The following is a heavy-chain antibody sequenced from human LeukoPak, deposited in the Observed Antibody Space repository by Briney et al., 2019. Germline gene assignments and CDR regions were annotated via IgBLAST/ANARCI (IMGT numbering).Heavy chain of an antibody. Sequence: KFQGRVTITRDTSASTAYMELSSLRSEDTAVYYCARDRAKGRGNLFDYWGQGTLVTVSS. D-gene: IGHD4-23*01. CDR3: ARDRAKGRGNLFDY. V-gene: IGHV1-3*01. J-gene: IGHJ4*02.